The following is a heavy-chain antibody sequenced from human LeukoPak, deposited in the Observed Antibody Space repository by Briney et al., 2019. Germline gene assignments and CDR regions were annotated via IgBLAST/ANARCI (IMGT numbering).Heavy chain of an antibody. CDR2: ISADNSNT. J-gene: IGHJ4*02. Sequence: GSVKVSCEASGYTFTSYGISWVRQAPGQGLEWMGWISADNSNTNYAEKVKGRVTMTTDTATSTAYMELKSLRADDTAVYYCATDLKYYYDSCGYYSSAYYFDYWGQGTLVTVSS. V-gene: IGHV1-18*01. CDR1: GYTFTSYG. CDR3: ATDLKYYYDSCGYYSSAYYFDY. D-gene: IGHD3-22*01.